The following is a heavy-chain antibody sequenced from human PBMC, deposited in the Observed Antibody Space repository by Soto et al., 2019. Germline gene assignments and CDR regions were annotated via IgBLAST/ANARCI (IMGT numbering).Heavy chain of an antibody. J-gene: IGHJ4*02. CDR1: GFTFSSYA. CDR2: ISYDGSNK. V-gene: IGHV3-30-3*01. Sequence: QVQLVESGGGVVQPGRSLRLSCAASGFTFSSYAMHWVRQAPGKGLEWVAVISYDGSNKYYADSVKGRFTISRDNSKNTLYLQMNSLRAEDTAVYYCARDPFSSGHEGGFDYWGQGTLVTVSS. D-gene: IGHD3-22*01. CDR3: ARDPFSSGHEGGFDY.